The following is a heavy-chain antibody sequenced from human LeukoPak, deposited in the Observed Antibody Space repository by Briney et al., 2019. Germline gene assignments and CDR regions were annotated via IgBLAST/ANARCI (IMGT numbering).Heavy chain of an antibody. V-gene: IGHV3-30*02. CDR2: IQYDGSNK. J-gene: IGHJ4*02. D-gene: IGHD3-10*01. Sequence: GGSLRLSCAASGFTFSSYGMHWVRQAPGKGLEWVAFIQYDGSNKYYADSVKGRFTISRDNSKNTLYLQMNSLRAEDTAVYYCAKDKVTMVRGVILPSSDYWGQGTLVTVSS. CDR1: GFTFSSYG. CDR3: AKDKVTMVRGVILPSSDY.